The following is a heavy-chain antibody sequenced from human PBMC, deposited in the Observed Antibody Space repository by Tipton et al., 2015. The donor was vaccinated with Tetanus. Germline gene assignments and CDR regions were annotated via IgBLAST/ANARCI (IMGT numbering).Heavy chain of an antibody. V-gene: IGHV3-23*01. CDR3: AKPSLAGQWPGNGIGY. J-gene: IGHJ4*02. D-gene: IGHD6-19*01. Sequence: SLRLSCAASGFTFSSYAMSWVRQAPGKGLEWVSAISGSGGSTYYADSVKGRFTISRDNSKNTLYLQMNSLRAEDTAVYYCAKPSLAGQWPGNGIGYWGQGTLVTVSS. CDR1: GFTFSSYA. CDR2: ISGSGGST.